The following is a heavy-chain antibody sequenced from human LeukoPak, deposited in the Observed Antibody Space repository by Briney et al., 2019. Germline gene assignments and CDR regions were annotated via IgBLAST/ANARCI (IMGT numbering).Heavy chain of an antibody. CDR2: IYYSGST. CDR3: ARTRGAGPGGHFDY. J-gene: IGHJ4*02. V-gene: IGHV4-39*01. Sequence: SETLPLTCTVSGGSISSSSYYWGWIRQPPGKGLEWIGSIYYSGSTYYNPSLKSRVTISVDTSKNQLSLKLSSVTAADTAVYYCARTRGAGPGGHFDYWGQGTLVAVSS. CDR1: GGSISSSSYY. D-gene: IGHD6-19*01.